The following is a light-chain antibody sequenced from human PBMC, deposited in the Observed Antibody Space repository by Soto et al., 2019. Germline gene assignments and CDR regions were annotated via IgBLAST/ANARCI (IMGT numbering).Light chain of an antibody. V-gene: IGLV2-14*03. CDR1: SSDIGRYNH. CDR3: SSYASTATYV. Sequence: QSALTQPASGSGSPGQSITISCTGTSSDIGRYNHVSWYQHHPGKAPKVMIYDVTNRPSGVSHRFSGSKSGNTASLTISGLQAEDEADYYCSSYASTATYVFGTGTKLTVL. CDR2: DVT. J-gene: IGLJ1*01.